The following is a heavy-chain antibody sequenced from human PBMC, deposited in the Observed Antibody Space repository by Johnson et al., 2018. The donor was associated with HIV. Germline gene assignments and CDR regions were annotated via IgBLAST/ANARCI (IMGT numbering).Heavy chain of an antibody. D-gene: IGHD3-22*01. CDR3: AKCRDYDSGGCSNAFDL. J-gene: IGHJ3*01. Sequence: QVLLVESGGGVVQTGRSLRLSCAVSGFTLSNYAMHWVRQAPGKGLEWVAFISYDGSNKNYVDSVKGRFTISRDNSKNTLYLQMGSLRAEDMAVYYCAKCRDYDSGGCSNAFDLWGQGTLVTVSS. V-gene: IGHV3-30*14. CDR2: ISYDGSNK. CDR1: GFTLSNYA.